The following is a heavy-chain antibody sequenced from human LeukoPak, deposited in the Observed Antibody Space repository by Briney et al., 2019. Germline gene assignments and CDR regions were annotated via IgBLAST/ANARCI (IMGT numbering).Heavy chain of an antibody. CDR3: ARVPSTTHYYGSGSYDNWFDP. J-gene: IGHJ5*02. CDR1: GYTFTSYG. Sequence: ASVKVSCKASGYTFTSYGISWVRQAPGQGLEWMGWISAYNGNTNYAQKLQGRVTMTTDTSTSTAYMELRSLRSGDTAVYYCARVPSTTHYYGSGSYDNWFDPWGQGTLVTVSS. D-gene: IGHD3-10*01. V-gene: IGHV1-18*01. CDR2: ISAYNGNT.